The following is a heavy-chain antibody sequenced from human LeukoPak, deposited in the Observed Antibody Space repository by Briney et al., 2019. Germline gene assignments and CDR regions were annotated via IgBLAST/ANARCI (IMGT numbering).Heavy chain of an antibody. V-gene: IGHV3-7*03. CDR2: IAQDGSET. CDR1: GFTFSNYW. CDR3: ARLWGCLGAETFDY. J-gene: IGHJ4*02. D-gene: IGHD3-10*01. Sequence: PGGSLRLSCAASGFTFSNYWMTWIRQAPGKGLEWVANIAQDGSETYYVDSVKGRFTISRDNAKNSLFLQMNSLRAGDTAVYFCARLWGCLGAETFDYWGQGTLVTVSS.